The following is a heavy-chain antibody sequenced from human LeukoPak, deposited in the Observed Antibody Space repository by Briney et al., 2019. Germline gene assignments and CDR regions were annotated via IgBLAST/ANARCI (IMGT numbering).Heavy chain of an antibody. CDR3: ARDLGYYYYMDI. D-gene: IGHD3-10*01. Sequence: ASVKVSCKASGYTFTDYGISWVRQAPGQGLEWMGWISAYNGNTYFAQKFQGRVTMTTDTSTTTAYMELRSLRSDDTAVYYCARDLGYYYYMDIWGKGTTVTVSS. CDR2: ISAYNGNT. J-gene: IGHJ6*03. V-gene: IGHV1-18*01. CDR1: GYTFTDYG.